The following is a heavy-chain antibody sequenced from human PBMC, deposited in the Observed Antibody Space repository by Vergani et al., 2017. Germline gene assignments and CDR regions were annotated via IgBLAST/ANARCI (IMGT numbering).Heavy chain of an antibody. CDR3: AMAEMYSSGWYWFDP. J-gene: IGHJ5*02. Sequence: EVQLVESGGGLVQPGGSLRLSCAASGFTFSSYWMHWVRQAPGKGLVWVSRINSDGGSTSYADSVKGRFTISRDNAKNTLYLQMNSMRAEDTAVYYCAMAEMYSSGWYWFDPWGQGTLVTVSS. CDR2: INSDGGST. CDR1: GFTFSSYW. D-gene: IGHD6-19*01. V-gene: IGHV3-74*01.